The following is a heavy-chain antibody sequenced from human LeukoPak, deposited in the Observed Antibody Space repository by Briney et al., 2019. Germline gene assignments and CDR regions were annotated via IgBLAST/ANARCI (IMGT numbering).Heavy chain of an antibody. CDR3: ARGGYDILTGYLELADY. J-gene: IGHJ4*02. CDR1: GFTFSSYA. CDR2: ISGSGGST. Sequence: GGSLRLSCAASGFTFSSYAMSWVRQAPGKGLEWVSAISGSGGSTYYADSVKGRFTISRDNSKNTLYLQMNSLRAEDTAVYYCARGGYDILTGYLELADYWGQGTLVTVSS. D-gene: IGHD3-9*01. V-gene: IGHV3-23*01.